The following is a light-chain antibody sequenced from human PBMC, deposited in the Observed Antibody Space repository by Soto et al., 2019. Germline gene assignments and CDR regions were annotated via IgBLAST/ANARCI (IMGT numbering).Light chain of an antibody. Sequence: EIVLTQSPGTLSLSPGERATLSCRASQSVTNNYLAWYQHKPGQAPRCLIYGAAIRSTGIPDRFSGSGSGTDFTLTISRLEPEDFAVYYCQQYGTSLPFGQGTKLEI. V-gene: IGKV3-20*01. J-gene: IGKJ2*01. CDR1: QSVTNNY. CDR3: QQYGTSLP. CDR2: GAA.